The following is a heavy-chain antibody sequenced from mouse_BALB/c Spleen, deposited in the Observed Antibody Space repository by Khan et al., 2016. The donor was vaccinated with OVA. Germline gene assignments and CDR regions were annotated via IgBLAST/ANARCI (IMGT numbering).Heavy chain of an antibody. Sequence: EVELVESGGDLVKPGGSLKLSCAASGFTFSTYGMSWVRQAPDKRLERVATVSTGGSYTYYPDSVKGRVTISRGNAKNTLYLQMSGLRSEDTAMFYCTRRAYYYDSERFAYWGQGTLVTVSA. CDR1: GFTFSTYG. V-gene: IGHV5-6*01. CDR2: VSTGGSYT. J-gene: IGHJ3*01. CDR3: TRRAYYYDSERFAY. D-gene: IGHD1-1*01.